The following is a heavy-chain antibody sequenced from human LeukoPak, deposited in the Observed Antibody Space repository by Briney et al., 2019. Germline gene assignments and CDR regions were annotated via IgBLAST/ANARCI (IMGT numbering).Heavy chain of an antibody. Sequence: GASVKVSCKASGGTFSSYAISWVRQAPGQGLEWMGGIIPIFGTANYAQKFQGRVTITADESTSTAYMELSSLRSEDTAVYYCATDPHYYDSSVLDYWGQGTLVTVSS. V-gene: IGHV1-69*01. CDR3: ATDPHYYDSSVLDY. J-gene: IGHJ4*02. CDR2: IIPIFGTA. D-gene: IGHD3-22*01. CDR1: GGTFSSYA.